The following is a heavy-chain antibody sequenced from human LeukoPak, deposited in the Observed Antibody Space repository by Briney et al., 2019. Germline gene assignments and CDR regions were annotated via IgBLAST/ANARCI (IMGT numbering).Heavy chain of an antibody. J-gene: IGHJ4*02. Sequence: ASVKVSCKASGYTFTGYYIHWVRQAPGQGLEWMGWINPNSGGTNCAQKFQGRVTMTRDTSISTAYMELSRLRSDDTAVYYCARHWLDWGLDYWGQGTLVSVSS. V-gene: IGHV1-2*02. D-gene: IGHD7-27*01. CDR1: GYTFTGYY. CDR2: INPNSGGT. CDR3: ARHWLDWGLDY.